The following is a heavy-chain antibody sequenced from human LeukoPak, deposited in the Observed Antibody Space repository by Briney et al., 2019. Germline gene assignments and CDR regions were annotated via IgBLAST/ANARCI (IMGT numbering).Heavy chain of an antibody. CDR3: ARLWGSVGAPGFDY. D-gene: IGHD1-26*01. CDR1: GYTFVGYY. Sequence: ASVKVSCKASGYTFVGYYVHWVRQTPGQGLEWVGRNNPNSGGTDYAQNFKGRVTITRDTSISTAYMELSRLRSDDTAVYYCARLWGSVGAPGFDYWGQGTLVTVSS. V-gene: IGHV1-2*06. J-gene: IGHJ4*02. CDR2: NNPNSGGT.